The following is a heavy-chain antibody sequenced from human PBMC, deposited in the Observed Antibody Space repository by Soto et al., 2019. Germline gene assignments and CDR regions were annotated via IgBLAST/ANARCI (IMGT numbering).Heavy chain of an antibody. J-gene: IGHJ3*02. CDR2: IYYSGST. CDR3: AIEKVGATSVHVFDI. V-gene: IGHV4-61*08. Sequence: PSETLSLTCAVSGGSISSGGYSWSWIRQPPGKGLEWIGYIYYSGSTNYNPSLKSRVTMSVDTSKSQFSLKLSSVTAADTAVYNCAIEKVGATSVHVFDIWGQGTMVTV. CDR1: GGSISSGGYS. D-gene: IGHD1-26*01.